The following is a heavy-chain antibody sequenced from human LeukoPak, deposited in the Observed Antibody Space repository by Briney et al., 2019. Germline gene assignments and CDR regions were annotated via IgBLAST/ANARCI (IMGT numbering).Heavy chain of an antibody. CDR1: GFTFTSSA. D-gene: IGHD3-10*01. Sequence: SVKVSCKASGFTFTSSAVQWVRQARGQRLEWIGWIVVGSGNTNYAQKFQGRVTITADESTSTAYMELSSLRSEDTAVYYCARGFDYGSTFDPWGQGTLVTVSS. CDR2: IVVGSGNT. CDR3: ARGFDYGSTFDP. J-gene: IGHJ5*02. V-gene: IGHV1-58*01.